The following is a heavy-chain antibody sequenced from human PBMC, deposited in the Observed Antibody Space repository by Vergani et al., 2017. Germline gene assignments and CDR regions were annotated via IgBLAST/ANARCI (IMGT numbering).Heavy chain of an antibody. D-gene: IGHD3-3*01. CDR1: GYTFTSYD. Sequence: QVQLVQSGAEVKKPGASVKVSCKASGYTFTSYDINWVRQATGQGLEWMGWMNPNSGNTGYAQKFQGRVTMTRNTSISTAYMELSSLRSEVTAVYYCARVSYDFWSGYYSGTSWFDPWGQGTLVTVSS. J-gene: IGHJ5*02. V-gene: IGHV1-8*01. CDR2: MNPNSGNT. CDR3: ARVSYDFWSGYYSGTSWFDP.